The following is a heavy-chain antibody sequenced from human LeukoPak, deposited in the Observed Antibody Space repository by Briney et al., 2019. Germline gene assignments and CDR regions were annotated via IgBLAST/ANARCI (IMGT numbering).Heavy chain of an antibody. CDR2: FDPEDGET. CDR3: ATGLGSGYDYYFDC. D-gene: IGHD5-12*01. V-gene: IGHV1-24*01. J-gene: IGHJ4*02. CDR1: GYTLTELS. Sequence: ASVKVSCKVSGYTLTELSMHWVRQAPGKGLEWMGGFDPEDGETIYAQKFRGRVTMTEDTSTDTAYMELSSLRSEDTAVYYCATGLGSGYDYYFDCWGQGTLVTVSS.